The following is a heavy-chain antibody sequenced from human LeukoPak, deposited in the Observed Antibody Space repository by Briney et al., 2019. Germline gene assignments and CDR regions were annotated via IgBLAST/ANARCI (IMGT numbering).Heavy chain of an antibody. V-gene: IGHV4-61*02. CDR1: GGSISSGSYY. CDR3: ARDLGIAARPTVPAY. CDR2: IYTSGST. Sequence: SETLSLTCTVSGGSISSGSYYWSWIRQPAGKGLEWIGRIYTSGSTNYNPSLKSRVTISVDTSKNQFSLKLSSVTAADTAVYYCARDLGIAARPTVPAYWGQGTLVTVST. D-gene: IGHD6-6*01. J-gene: IGHJ4*02.